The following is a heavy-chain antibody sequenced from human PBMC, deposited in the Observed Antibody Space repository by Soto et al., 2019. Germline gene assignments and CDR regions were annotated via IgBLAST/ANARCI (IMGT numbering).Heavy chain of an antibody. CDR3: ARLGPVNCGGDCYSRGGFDY. CDR2: IYPGDSDT. J-gene: IGHJ4*02. CDR1: GYSFTSYW. V-gene: IGHV5-51*01. Sequence: GESLKISCKGSGYSFTSYWIGWVRQMPGKGLEWMGIIYPGDSDTRYSPSFQGQVTISADKSISTAYLQWSSLKASDTAMYYCARLGPVNCGGDCYSRGGFDYWGQGTLVTVS. D-gene: IGHD2-21*02.